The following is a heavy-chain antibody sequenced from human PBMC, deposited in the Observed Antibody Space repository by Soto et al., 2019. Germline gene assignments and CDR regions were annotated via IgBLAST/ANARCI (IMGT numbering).Heavy chain of an antibody. CDR2: VFHSGST. CDR3: ARETYGDYVGYFDP. J-gene: IGHJ5*02. D-gene: IGHD4-17*01. V-gene: IGHV4-59*12. Sequence: SETLSLTCTVAGGSISSYYWNWIRQPPGKGLEWIGYVFHSGSTNYNPSLKSRVSISLNTSKNQFSLKVRSVTAADTAVYSCARETYGDYVGYFDPWGQGIQVTVS. CDR1: GGSISSYY.